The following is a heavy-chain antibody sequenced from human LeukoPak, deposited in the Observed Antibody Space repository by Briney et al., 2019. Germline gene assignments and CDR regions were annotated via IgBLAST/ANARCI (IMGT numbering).Heavy chain of an antibody. D-gene: IGHD6-13*01. CDR1: GFTFSNAW. J-gene: IGHJ3*02. Sequence: PGGSLRLSCAASGFTFSNAWMSWVRQAPGKGLEWVGRIKSKTDGGTTDYAAPVKGRFTISRDDSKNTLYLQMNSLKTEDTAVYYCTAVRGISSWDDAFDIWGQGTMVTVSS. CDR2: IKSKTDGGTT. CDR3: TAVRGISSWDDAFDI. V-gene: IGHV3-15*01.